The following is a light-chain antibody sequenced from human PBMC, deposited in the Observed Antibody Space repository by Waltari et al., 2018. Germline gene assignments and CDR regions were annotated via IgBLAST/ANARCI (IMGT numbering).Light chain of an antibody. CDR2: EVS. CDR1: SSDVGGYNY. V-gene: IGLV2-14*01. Sequence: QSALTQPASVSGSPGQSITISCTGTSSDVGGYNYVSWYQHHPGKAPKLMIFEVSNRPSGGSNRFSGSKSGNTASLTISGLQAEDEADYYCSSYTSSIYPVVFGGGTKLTVL. CDR3: SSYTSSIYPVV. J-gene: IGLJ2*01.